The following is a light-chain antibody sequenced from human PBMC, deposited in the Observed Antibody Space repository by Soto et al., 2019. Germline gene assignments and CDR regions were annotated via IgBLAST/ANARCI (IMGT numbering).Light chain of an antibody. CDR3: ASYRSANTLVV. Sequence: QSALAQPASVSGSPGQSITISCSGTSSDIGSYNHVAWYQQFPGKSPKLMIYAVSDRPSGVSDRFSGSKSGITASLTISGLQPEDEADYFCASYRSANTLVVFGTGTKVTVL. CDR1: SSDIGSYNH. CDR2: AVS. V-gene: IGLV2-14*03. J-gene: IGLJ1*01.